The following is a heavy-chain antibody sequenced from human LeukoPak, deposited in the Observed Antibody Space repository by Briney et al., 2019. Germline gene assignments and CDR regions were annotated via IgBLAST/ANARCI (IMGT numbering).Heavy chain of an antibody. CDR2: INPSGGST. CDR3: ARYSGSYRYYFDY. Sequence: ASVKVSCKASGGTFSSYAISWVRQAPGQGLEWMGIINPSGGSTSYAQKFQGRVTMTRDTSTSTVYMELSSLRSEDTAVYYCARYSGSYRYYFDYWGQGTLVTVSS. V-gene: IGHV1-46*01. CDR1: GGTFSSYA. J-gene: IGHJ4*02. D-gene: IGHD1-26*01.